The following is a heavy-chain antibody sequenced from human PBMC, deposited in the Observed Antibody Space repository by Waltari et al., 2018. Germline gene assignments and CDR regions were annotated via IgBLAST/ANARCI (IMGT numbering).Heavy chain of an antibody. D-gene: IGHD3-10*01. CDR3: AKDAFGNTYLDY. CDR1: GFTFSTYN. V-gene: IGHV3-48*01. Sequence: EVHLVASGGGLVQPGASLGLPCAASGFTFSTYNLNWVRQAPGKGLEWVSYISSTTTTYYADYVKGRFTISRDNSKRVLYLDMGSLRADDTAIYYCAKDAFGNTYLDYWGQGTLVTVSS. J-gene: IGHJ4*02. CDR2: ISSTTTT.